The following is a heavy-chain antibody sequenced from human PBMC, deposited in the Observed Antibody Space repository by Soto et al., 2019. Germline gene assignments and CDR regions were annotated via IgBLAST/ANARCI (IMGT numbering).Heavy chain of an antibody. CDR2: ISYDGSNK. CDR1: GFTFSNYG. V-gene: IGHV3-30*18. D-gene: IGHD2-2*01. CDR3: ANQLGSCSSATCRDYYYGMDV. Sequence: PGGSLRLSCAASGFTFSNYGMHWVRQAPGKGLEWVAVISYDGSNKYYADSVKGRLSISRDNSKNTLYLQMNSLRAEDTAVYYCANQLGSCSSATCRDYYYGMDVWGQGTTVTVSS. J-gene: IGHJ6*02.